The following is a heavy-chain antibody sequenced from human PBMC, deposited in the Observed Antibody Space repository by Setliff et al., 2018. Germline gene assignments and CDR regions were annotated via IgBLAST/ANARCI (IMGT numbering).Heavy chain of an antibody. V-gene: IGHV4-39*07. J-gene: IGHJ4*02. CDR1: GVTIGGNNYYY. CDR2: ISYSGGV. CDR3: RFWSGYLKNDF. D-gene: IGHD3-3*01. Sequence: TSETLSLTCSLSGVTIGGNNYYYWAWIRQPPGKGLEWIGTISYSGGVFYNPSPKSRVAISADTSRIQFSLKLRSVTAADTAVYYCRFWSGYLKNDFWGQGTLVTVSS.